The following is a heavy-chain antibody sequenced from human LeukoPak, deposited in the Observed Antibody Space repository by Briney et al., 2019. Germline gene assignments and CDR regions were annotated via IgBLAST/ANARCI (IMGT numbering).Heavy chain of an antibody. Sequence: GGSLRLSCAASGFTFDDYAMHWVRQAPGKGLEWVSGISWNSGSIYYADSVKGRFTISRDNAKNSLYLQMNSLRAEDTAVYYCARDYGDSEIDYWGQGTLVTVSS. CDR3: ARDYGDSEIDY. D-gene: IGHD7-27*01. CDR2: ISWNSGSI. V-gene: IGHV3-9*01. CDR1: GFTFDDYA. J-gene: IGHJ4*02.